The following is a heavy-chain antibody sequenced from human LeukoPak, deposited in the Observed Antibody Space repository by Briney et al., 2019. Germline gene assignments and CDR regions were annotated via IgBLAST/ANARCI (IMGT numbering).Heavy chain of an antibody. V-gene: IGHV3-30-3*01. CDR3: ARENYDILTRHRMDV. D-gene: IGHD3-9*01. CDR2: ISYDGSNK. CDR1: GFTFSSYA. Sequence: GGSLRLSCAASGFTFSSYAMNWVRQAPGKGLEWVAVISYDGSNKYYADSVKGRFTISRDNSKNTLYLQMNSLRAEDTAVYYCARENYDILTRHRMDVWGQGTTVTVSS. J-gene: IGHJ6*02.